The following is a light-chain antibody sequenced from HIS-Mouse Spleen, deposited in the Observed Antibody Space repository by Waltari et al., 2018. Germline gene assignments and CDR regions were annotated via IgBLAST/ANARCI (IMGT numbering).Light chain of an antibody. CDR3: QQYNNWPPYT. J-gene: IGKJ2*01. Sequence: EIVMTQSPATLSVSPGERATLSCRASQSVSSNLAWYQQKPGQAPRPLIYGASTRATGNPARFSGSGAETEFTLTISSMQSEDFAVYYCQQYNNWPPYTFGQGTKLEIK. V-gene: IGKV3-15*01. CDR1: QSVSSN. CDR2: GAS.